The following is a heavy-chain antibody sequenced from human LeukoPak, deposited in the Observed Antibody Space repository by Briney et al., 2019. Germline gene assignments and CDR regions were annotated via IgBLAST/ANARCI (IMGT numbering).Heavy chain of an antibody. J-gene: IGHJ6*03. Sequence: GGSLRLSCAASGFTFSSYAMSWVRQAPGKGLEWVAVIWYDGSNKYYADSVKGRFTISRDNSKNTLYLQMNSLRAEDTAVYYCAKGPLDYYYYYYMDVWGKGTTVTVSS. CDR2: IWYDGSNK. CDR3: AKGPLDYYYYYYMDV. D-gene: IGHD6-6*01. CDR1: GFTFSSYA. V-gene: IGHV3-33*08.